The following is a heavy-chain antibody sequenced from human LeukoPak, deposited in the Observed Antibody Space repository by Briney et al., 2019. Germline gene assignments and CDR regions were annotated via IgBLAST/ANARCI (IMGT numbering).Heavy chain of an antibody. CDR1: GYTFTSYD. D-gene: IGHD6-6*01. CDR2: MNPNSGNT. V-gene: IGHV1-8*01. J-gene: IGHJ6*02. Sequence: ASVKVSCKASGYTFTSYDINWVRQATGQGLEWMGWMNPNSGNTGYAQKFQGRVTMTRNTSISTAYMELSSLRSEDTAVYYCARGPFHSSPSEKPYYYYYGMDVWGQGTTVTVSS. CDR3: ARGPFHSSPSEKPYYYYYGMDV.